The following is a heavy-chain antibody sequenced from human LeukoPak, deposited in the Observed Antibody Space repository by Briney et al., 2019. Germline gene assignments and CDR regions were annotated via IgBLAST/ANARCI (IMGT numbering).Heavy chain of an antibody. CDR3: AREAWNDIDY. CDR2: INPSGGST. J-gene: IGHJ4*02. D-gene: IGHD1-1*01. Sequence: ASVKVSCKASGYTFTSYHILWVRQAPGQGLEWMGIINPSGGSTNYAQKFQGRVTTTRDTSTSTVYMELSSLRSEETAVYYCAREAWNDIDYWGQGTLVTVSS. V-gene: IGHV1-46*01. CDR1: GYTFTSYH.